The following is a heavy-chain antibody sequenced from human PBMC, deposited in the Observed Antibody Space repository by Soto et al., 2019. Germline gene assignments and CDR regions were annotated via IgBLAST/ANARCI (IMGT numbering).Heavy chain of an antibody. CDR3: VRTARQGAVAPHWFDR. J-gene: IGHJ5*02. CDR1: GASIRSTDYY. Sequence: PSETLSLTCTVSGASIRSTDYYWSWIRQAPGKGLEWIGYVDYTGSTYYNPSLMSRLTISVDTSKNQFSLKLTSVTAAETAVYYCVRTARQGAVAPHWFDRWGQGTQVTVSS. CDR2: VDYTGST. D-gene: IGHD2-21*02. V-gene: IGHV4-30-4*01.